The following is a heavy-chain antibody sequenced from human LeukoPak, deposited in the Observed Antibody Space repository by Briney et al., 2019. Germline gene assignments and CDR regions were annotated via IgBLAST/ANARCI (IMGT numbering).Heavy chain of an antibody. D-gene: IGHD3-22*01. CDR1: GYTFTGYY. J-gene: IGHJ4*02. V-gene: IGHV1-2*02. Sequence: ASVKVSCKASGYTFTGYYMHWVRQAPGQGLEWMGWINPNSGGTNYAQKFQGRVTMTRDTSISTAYMELSRLRSDDTAVYYCARDPGVGITMIVVVNAFDYWGQGTLVTVSP. CDR3: ARDPGVGITMIVVVNAFDY. CDR2: INPNSGGT.